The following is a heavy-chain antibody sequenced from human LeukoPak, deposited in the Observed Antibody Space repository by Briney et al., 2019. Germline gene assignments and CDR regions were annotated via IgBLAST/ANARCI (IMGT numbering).Heavy chain of an antibody. J-gene: IGHJ4*02. CDR2: VSYDGSKK. CDR1: GFNFNNYG. D-gene: IGHD3-10*01. V-gene: IGHV3-30*18. Sequence: GRSLRLSCAASGFNFNNYGLHWVRQAPGKGLEWAAVVSYDGSKKYYADSVKGRFTISRDNSKNTLYLQMNSLRAEDTAVYYCAKWAVLLWFGESSSGYYFDYWGQGALVTVSS. CDR3: AKWAVLLWFGESSSGYYFDY.